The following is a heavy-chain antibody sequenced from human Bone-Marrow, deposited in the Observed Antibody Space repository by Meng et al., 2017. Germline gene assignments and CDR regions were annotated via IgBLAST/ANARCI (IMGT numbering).Heavy chain of an antibody. CDR1: GYTFTSYG. CDR2: INPNDGDT. Sequence: ASVKVSCKASGYTFTSYGISWVRQAPGQGLEWIGLINPNDGDTNYAHKFMGRVTVTRDTSISTVYMEMSSLTYDDTAIYFCTRLEGGWGQGTLVTVSS. J-gene: IGHJ4*02. D-gene: IGHD1-1*01. CDR3: TRLEGG. V-gene: IGHV1-18*01.